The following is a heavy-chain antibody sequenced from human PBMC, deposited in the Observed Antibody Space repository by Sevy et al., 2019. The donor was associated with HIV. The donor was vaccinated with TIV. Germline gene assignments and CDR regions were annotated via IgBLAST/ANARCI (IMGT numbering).Heavy chain of an antibody. J-gene: IGHJ4*02. Sequence: ASVKVSCEASGYTSTSYGIIWVRQAPGQGLEWMGWISAYNGNTNYAQRLQGRVTMTTDTSTSTAYMELTSLRSDDTAVYYCARGPRKYYDSSGYYYPPSYWGQGTLVTVSS. V-gene: IGHV1-18*01. CDR3: ARGPRKYYDSSGYYYPPSY. CDR1: GYTSTSYG. CDR2: ISAYNGNT. D-gene: IGHD3-22*01.